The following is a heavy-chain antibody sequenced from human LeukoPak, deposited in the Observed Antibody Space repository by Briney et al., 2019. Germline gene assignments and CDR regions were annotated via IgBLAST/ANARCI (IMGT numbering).Heavy chain of an antibody. V-gene: IGHV3-7*01. CDR1: GYSFSAYG. CDR3: ARRRTDGYNPRAFDY. D-gene: IGHD5-24*01. CDR2: IKQDGSEK. Sequence: GGSLRLSCAASGYSFSAYGLHWVRQAPGKGLEWVANIKQDGSEKYYVDSVKGRFTISRDNAKNSLYLQMNSLRAEDTAVYYCARRRTDGYNPRAFDYWGQGTLVTVSS. J-gene: IGHJ4*02.